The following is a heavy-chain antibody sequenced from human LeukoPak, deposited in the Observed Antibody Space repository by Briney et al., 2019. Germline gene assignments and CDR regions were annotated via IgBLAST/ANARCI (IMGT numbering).Heavy chain of an antibody. CDR3: AKDMEAAVAGTMNY. V-gene: IGHV3-9*01. Sequence: PGRSLRLSCAASGFTFDDYAMHWVRQAPGKGLEWVSGISWNSGTMGYADSVKGRFTISRDNAENSLYLQMNSLRAEDTALYYCAKDMEAAVAGTMNYWSQGTLVTVSS. CDR2: ISWNSGTM. J-gene: IGHJ4*02. CDR1: GFTFDDYA. D-gene: IGHD6-19*01.